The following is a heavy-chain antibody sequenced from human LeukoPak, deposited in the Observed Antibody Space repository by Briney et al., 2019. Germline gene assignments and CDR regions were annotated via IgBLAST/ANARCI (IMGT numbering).Heavy chain of an antibody. CDR1: GFPLSSYS. V-gene: IGHV3-48*01. J-gene: IGHJ4*02. CDR2: INIDSITV. Sequence: GGSLRLSCAASGFPLSSYSINWVRQAPGKGLEWVSYINIDSITVSYADSVKGRFTISRDNAKNSLYLQMNSLRAEDTAVYYCSTAKFDNWGQGTLVTVSS. CDR3: STAKFDN.